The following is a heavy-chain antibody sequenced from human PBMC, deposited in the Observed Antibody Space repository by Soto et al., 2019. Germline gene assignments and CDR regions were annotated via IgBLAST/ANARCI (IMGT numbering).Heavy chain of an antibody. J-gene: IGHJ4*02. CDR1: GYTFTGYY. CDR3: ARSGGYSYGPFDY. V-gene: IGHV1-2*04. CDR2: INPNSGGT. Sequence: ASVKVSCKASGYTFTGYYMHWVRQAPGQGLEWMGWINPNSGGTNYAQKFQGWVTMTRDTSISTAYMELSRLRSDDTAVYYCARSGGYSYGPFDYWGQGTLVTVSS. D-gene: IGHD5-18*01.